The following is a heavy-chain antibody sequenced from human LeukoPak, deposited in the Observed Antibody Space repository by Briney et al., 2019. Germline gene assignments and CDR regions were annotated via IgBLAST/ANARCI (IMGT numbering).Heavy chain of an antibody. V-gene: IGHV4-31*03. CDR2: IYYSGST. D-gene: IGHD5-24*01. CDR3: ARGARAGYNLEPFDY. J-gene: IGHJ4*02. CDR1: GGSISSGGYY. Sequence: SQTLSLTCTVSGGSISSGGYYWSWIRQHPGKGLEWIGYIYYSGSTYYNPSLKSRVTISVDTSKNQFSLKLRSVTAADAAVYYCARGARAGYNLEPFDYWGQGTLVTVSS.